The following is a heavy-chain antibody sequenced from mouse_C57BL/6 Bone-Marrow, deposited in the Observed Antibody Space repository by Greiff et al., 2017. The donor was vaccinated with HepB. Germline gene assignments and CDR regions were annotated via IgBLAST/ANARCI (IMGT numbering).Heavy chain of an antibody. Sequence: VHLQQSGAELVKPGASVKISCKASGYAFSSYWMNWVKQRPGKGLEWIGQIYPGDGDTNYNGKFKGKATLTADKSSSTAYMQLSSLTSEDSAVYFCAIITTVVADWYFDVWGTGTTVTVSS. D-gene: IGHD1-1*01. CDR1: GYAFSSYW. CDR3: AIITTVVADWYFDV. J-gene: IGHJ1*03. V-gene: IGHV1-80*01. CDR2: IYPGDGDT.